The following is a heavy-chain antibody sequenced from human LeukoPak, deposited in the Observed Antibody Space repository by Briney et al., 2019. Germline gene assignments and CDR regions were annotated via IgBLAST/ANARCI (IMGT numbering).Heavy chain of an antibody. D-gene: IGHD6-13*01. J-gene: IGHJ4*02. CDR1: GASINGYF. Sequence: PSETLSLTCTVSGASINGYFWNWIRQPPGKGLEWIGYTYYSGNANYNPSLYNPSLKSRLTILVDTSKNQFSLKLSSVAAVDTAVYYCARGGSSLDSWGQGTLVTVSS. V-gene: IGHV4-59*01. CDR3: ARGGSSLDS. CDR2: TYYSGNA.